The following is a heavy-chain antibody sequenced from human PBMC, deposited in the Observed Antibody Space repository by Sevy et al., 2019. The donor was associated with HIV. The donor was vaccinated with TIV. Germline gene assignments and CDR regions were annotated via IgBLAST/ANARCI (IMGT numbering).Heavy chain of an antibody. D-gene: IGHD6-19*01. CDR1: GGTFSSYG. Sequence: AAVKVSCKASGGTFSSYGISWVRQAPRQGLEGMGGIIPILGTVNYAQKFQGRVTITADESTKTAYMELSSLRSEDTAVYYRARGGGNGWYYFDYWGQETLVTVSS. CDR3: ARGGGNGWYYFDY. CDR2: IIPILGTV. J-gene: IGHJ4*02. V-gene: IGHV1-69*13.